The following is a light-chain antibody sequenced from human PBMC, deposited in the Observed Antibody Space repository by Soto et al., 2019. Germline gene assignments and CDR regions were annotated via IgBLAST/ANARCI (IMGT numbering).Light chain of an antibody. CDR3: CSYASNGDVL. CDR1: SSDVGTYEY. J-gene: IGLJ2*01. Sequence: QSALTQPASVSGSPGQSITISCTGTSSDVGTYEYVSWYQHHPGKAPKLMIYDVSNRPSGVSDRFSGSKSGNTASLTISGLQAEDEADYYCCSYASNGDVLFGGGTKLTVL. V-gene: IGLV2-14*03. CDR2: DVS.